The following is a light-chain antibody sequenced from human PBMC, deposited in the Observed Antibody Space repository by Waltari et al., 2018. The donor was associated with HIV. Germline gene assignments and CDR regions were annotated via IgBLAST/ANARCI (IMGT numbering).Light chain of an antibody. Sequence: DIQMTQSPSSLSSYVGDTFTITCQASKEIKKHLNWYQQKQGKAPKVLISEASILEAGVPSRFSGTGSGRDFSLTISSLQPEDVATYYCQQSADLWTFGQGTKVELK. V-gene: IGKV1-33*01. J-gene: IGKJ1*01. CDR1: KEIKKH. CDR2: EAS. CDR3: QQSADLWT.